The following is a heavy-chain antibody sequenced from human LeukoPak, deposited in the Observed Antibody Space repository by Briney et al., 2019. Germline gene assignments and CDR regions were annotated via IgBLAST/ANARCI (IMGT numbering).Heavy chain of an antibody. J-gene: IGHJ4*02. Sequence: PGGSLRLSCAASGFTFSSYSMNWVRQAPGKGLEWVSSISSSSSYIYYADSVKGRFTISRDNAKNSLYLQMNSLRAEDTAVYYCASGPAPGNSFDYWGQGTLVTVSS. V-gene: IGHV3-21*01. CDR1: GFTFSSYS. CDR3: ASGPAPGNSFDY. D-gene: IGHD1-1*01. CDR2: ISSSSSYI.